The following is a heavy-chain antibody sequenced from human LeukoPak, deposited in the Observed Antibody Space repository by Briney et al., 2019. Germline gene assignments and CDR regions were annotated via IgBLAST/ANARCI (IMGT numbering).Heavy chain of an antibody. CDR3: ARRYSGSQLAYDAFDI. D-gene: IGHD1-26*01. J-gene: IGHJ3*02. V-gene: IGHV3-30*02. CDR1: GFTFSSYG. CDR2: IRYDGSNK. Sequence: PGGSLRLSCAASGFTFSSYGMHWVRQAPGKGLEWVAFIRYDGSNKYYADSVRGRFTISRDNSKNTLYLQMNSLRAEDTAVYYCARRYSGSQLAYDAFDIWGQGTMVTVSS.